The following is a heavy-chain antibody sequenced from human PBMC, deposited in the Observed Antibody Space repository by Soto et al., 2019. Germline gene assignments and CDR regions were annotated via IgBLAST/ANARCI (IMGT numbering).Heavy chain of an antibody. V-gene: IGHV3-23*01. D-gene: IGHD4-17*01. CDR1: RFTFSSYA. CDR3: ARPYGGKIGDAPDL. CDR2: ISDAAGSA. J-gene: IGHJ3*01. Sequence: EVQLLESGGGLVQPGGSLRLSCVASRFTFSSYAMSWVRQVPGKGLEWVSTISDAAGSAYYVDSVKGRFTISRDNSKKTLYLQMNSLRAEDSAVYYCARPYGGKIGDAPDLWGPGTMVTVSS.